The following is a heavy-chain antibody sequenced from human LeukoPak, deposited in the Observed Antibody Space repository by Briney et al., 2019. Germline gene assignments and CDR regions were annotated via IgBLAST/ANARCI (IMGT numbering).Heavy chain of an antibody. D-gene: IGHD5-12*01. CDR1: GFTFTSYA. CDR2: ISGSGGET. J-gene: IGHJ4*02. V-gene: IGHV3-23*01. Sequence: PGGSLRLSCAASGFTFTSYAMSWVRQAPGKGLEWVSAISGSGGETYYADSVKGRFTIARDNSKNTLYLQMNSLRAEDRAVYYCAKCLIGSGYGWAPFDYWGQGTLVTVSS. CDR3: AKCLIGSGYGWAPFDY.